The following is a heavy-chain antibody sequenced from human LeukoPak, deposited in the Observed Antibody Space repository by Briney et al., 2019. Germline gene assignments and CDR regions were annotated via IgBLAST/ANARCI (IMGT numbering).Heavy chain of an antibody. Sequence: GGSLRLSCAASGFNVSSNYMSWVRQAPGKGLEWVSAISGSGGSTYYADSVKGRFTISRDNSKNTLYLQMNSLRAEDTAVYYCAKDLEGSYYDFWSGYYNNWFDPWGQGTLVTVSS. D-gene: IGHD3-3*01. V-gene: IGHV3-23*01. CDR3: AKDLEGSYYDFWSGYYNNWFDP. J-gene: IGHJ5*02. CDR1: GFNVSSNY. CDR2: ISGSGGST.